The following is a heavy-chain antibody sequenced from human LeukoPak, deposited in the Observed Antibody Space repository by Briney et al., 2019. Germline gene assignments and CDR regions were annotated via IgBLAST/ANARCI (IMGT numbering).Heavy chain of an antibody. CDR2: ISTYNGNT. Sequence: GASVKVSYTASGYAFSSYSITWVRQAPGQGLEWRGWISTYNGNTYYAQKFQDRVTLTTDTSTTTAYLELRSLISDDTAVYFCARGNWNDPKVLSDYWGQGTLVTVST. J-gene: IGHJ4*02. D-gene: IGHD1-1*01. CDR3: ARGNWNDPKVLSDY. CDR1: GYAFSSYS. V-gene: IGHV1-18*01.